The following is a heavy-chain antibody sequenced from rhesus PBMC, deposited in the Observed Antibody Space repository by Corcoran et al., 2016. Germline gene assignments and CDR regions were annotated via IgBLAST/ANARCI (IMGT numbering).Heavy chain of an antibody. J-gene: IGHJ3*01. D-gene: IGHD6-37*01. Sequence: QVTLKESGPALVKPTQTLTLTCTFSGFSISTSGTGVGWIRQPPGTALEWLASIYWNDSKYYSTSLKSRLTISKDTSKNQVVLTMTNMDPVDTATYYCARVGSGGAFDFWGQGLRVTVSS. V-gene: IGHV2-95*01. CDR2: IYWNDSK. CDR1: GFSISTSGTG. CDR3: ARVGSGGAFDF.